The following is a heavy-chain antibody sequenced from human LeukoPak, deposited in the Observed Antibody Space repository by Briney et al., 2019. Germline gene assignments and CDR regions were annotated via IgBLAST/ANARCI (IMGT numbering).Heavy chain of an antibody. Sequence: GGSLRLSCAASGFTFSSYSMNWARQAPGRGLEGVSSISSSSSYIYYADSGKGRFTISRDHAKNSLYLQMNSLRAEDTAVYYCARDQDPAVAGILDYWGQGTLVTVSS. CDR2: ISSSSSYI. CDR1: GFTFSSYS. J-gene: IGHJ4*02. D-gene: IGHD6-19*01. V-gene: IGHV3-21*01. CDR3: ARDQDPAVAGILDY.